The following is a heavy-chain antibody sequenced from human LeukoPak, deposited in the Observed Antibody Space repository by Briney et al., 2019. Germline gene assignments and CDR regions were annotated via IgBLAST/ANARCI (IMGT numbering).Heavy chain of an antibody. D-gene: IGHD6-6*01. J-gene: IGHJ4*02. CDR3: AKDGSIAARTHFDY. Sequence: GGSLRLSCAASGFTFSSYGMHWVRQAPGKGLEWVAFIRYDGSNKYYADSVKGRFTISRDNSKNTLYLQMNSLRAEDTAVYYCAKDGSIAARTHFDYWGQGTLVTVSS. V-gene: IGHV3-30*02. CDR2: IRYDGSNK. CDR1: GFTFSSYG.